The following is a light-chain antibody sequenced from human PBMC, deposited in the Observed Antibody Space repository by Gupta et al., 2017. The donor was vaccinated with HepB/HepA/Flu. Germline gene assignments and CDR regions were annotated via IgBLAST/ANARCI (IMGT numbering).Light chain of an antibody. CDR1: SSGVGGYNY. CDR3: YSYAGSDTLV. CDR2: DVS. J-gene: IGLJ2*01. Sequence: QSALTQPRSVSGSPGPSVTISCTGTSSGVGGYNYVSWYQQHPGKAPKLMIYDVSKRPSGVPDRFSGSKSGNTASLTISGLQEEEEADYYCYSYAGSDTLVFGGGTKLTVL. V-gene: IGLV2-11*01.